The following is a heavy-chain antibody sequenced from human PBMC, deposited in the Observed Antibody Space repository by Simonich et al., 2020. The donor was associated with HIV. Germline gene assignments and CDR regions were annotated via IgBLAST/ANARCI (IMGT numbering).Heavy chain of an antibody. CDR1: GGSISSNNYY. D-gene: IGHD3-3*01. CDR3: ARLPRSGTTMKAFDI. J-gene: IGHJ3*02. CDR2: IYYTWRT. V-gene: IGHV4-39*01. Sequence: QLQLQESGPGLVKPSETLSLTCTVSGGSISSNNYYWGWIRQPPGKGLEWIGSIYYTWRTQNNTSLKSRVTISVDTSKNQFSLKLSSVTAADTAVYYCARLPRSGTTMKAFDIWGQGTMVTVSS.